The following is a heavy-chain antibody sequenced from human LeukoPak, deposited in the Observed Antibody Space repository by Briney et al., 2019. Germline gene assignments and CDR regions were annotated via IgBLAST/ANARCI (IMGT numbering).Heavy chain of an antibody. CDR3: VKRTGLYFDY. V-gene: IGHV3-64D*09. CDR1: GFTSSSYA. D-gene: IGHD7-27*01. Sequence: GGSLRLSCSASGFTSSSYAIHWVRQAPGKGLEYVSGISSNGGNTYNANSLKGRITISRDNSKNTVELQMSSLRTEDTAVYFCVKRTGLYFDYWGQGTLVTVSS. CDR2: ISSNGGNT. J-gene: IGHJ4*02.